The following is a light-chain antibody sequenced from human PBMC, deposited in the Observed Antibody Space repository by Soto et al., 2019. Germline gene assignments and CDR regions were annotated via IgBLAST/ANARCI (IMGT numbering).Light chain of an antibody. J-gene: IGLJ7*01. CDR1: GSDVGGYNY. CDR2: EVN. CDR3: SSYGGRKYAV. Sequence: QSALTQPPSASGSPGQSVTISCTGTGSDVGGYNYVSWYQQHPGKAPQLMIYEVNKRPSGVPDRFSGAKSGNTASLTVSGLQAEDEADYCCSSYGGRKYAVFGGGTQLTVL. V-gene: IGLV2-8*01.